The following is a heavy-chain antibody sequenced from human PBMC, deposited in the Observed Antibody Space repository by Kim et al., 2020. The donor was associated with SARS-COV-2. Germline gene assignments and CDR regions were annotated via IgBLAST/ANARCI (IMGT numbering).Heavy chain of an antibody. CDR3: AVTVLLWFGDPRGYFDY. V-gene: IGHV4-39*01. D-gene: IGHD3-10*01. CDR1: GGSISSSSYY. CDR2: IYYSGST. J-gene: IGHJ4*02. Sequence: SETLSLTCTVSGGSISSSSYYWGWIRQPPGKGLEWIGSIYYSGSTYYNPSLKSRVTISVDTSKNQFSLKLSSVTAADTAVYYCAVTVLLWFGDPRGYFDYWGQGTLVTVSS.